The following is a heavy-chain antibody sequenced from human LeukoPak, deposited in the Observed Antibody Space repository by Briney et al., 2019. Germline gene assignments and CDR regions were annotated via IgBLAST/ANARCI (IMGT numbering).Heavy chain of an antibody. Sequence: ASVKVSCKASRYTFTGYYMHWVRQAPGQGLEWMGWINPNSGGTNYAQKFQGRVTMTRDTSISTAYMELSRLRSDDTAVYYCARAGRLGYSSGWYPSDYWGQGTLVTVSS. V-gene: IGHV1-2*02. CDR1: RYTFTGYY. CDR2: INPNSGGT. J-gene: IGHJ4*02. CDR3: ARAGRLGYSSGWYPSDY. D-gene: IGHD6-19*01.